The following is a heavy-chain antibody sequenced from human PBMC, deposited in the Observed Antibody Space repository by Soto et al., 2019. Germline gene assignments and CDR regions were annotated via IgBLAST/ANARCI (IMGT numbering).Heavy chain of an antibody. Sequence: QVQLVESGGGVVQPGGSLRLSCAASGFTFSSYAMRWVRQAPGKGLEWVAVIYYAGSRKYYAESVKGQFTISRDNTKNTVYVQMTSAKAEDTAVYYCARGYDFWCRFDYWGQGTLVTVSS. V-gene: IGHV3-30-3*01. D-gene: IGHD3-3*01. CDR1: GFTFSSYA. J-gene: IGHJ4*02. CDR3: ARGYDFWCRFDY. CDR2: IYYAGSRK.